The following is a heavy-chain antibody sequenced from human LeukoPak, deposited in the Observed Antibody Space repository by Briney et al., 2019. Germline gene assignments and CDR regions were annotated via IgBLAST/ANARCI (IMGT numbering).Heavy chain of an antibody. CDR3: ARSFMRYSSNPAGY. Sequence: PSETLSLTRAVYGGSFSGYYWSWIRQPPGKGLEWIGEINHSGSTNYNPSLKSRVTISVDTSKNQFSLKLSSVTAADTAVYYCARSFMRYSSNPAGYWGQGTLVTVSS. CDR2: INHSGST. D-gene: IGHD6-13*01. CDR1: GGSFSGYY. J-gene: IGHJ4*02. V-gene: IGHV4-34*01.